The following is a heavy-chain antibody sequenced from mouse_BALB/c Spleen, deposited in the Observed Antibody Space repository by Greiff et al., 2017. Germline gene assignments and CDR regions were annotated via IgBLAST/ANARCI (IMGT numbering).Heavy chain of an antibody. CDR1: GYTFTSYV. J-gene: IGHJ4*01. CDR2: INPYNDGT. D-gene: IGHD2-4*01. Sequence: VQLKQSGPELVKPGASVKMSCKASGYTFTSYVMHWVKQKPGQGLEWIGYINPYNDGTKYNEKFKGKATLTSDKSSSTAYMELSSLTSEDSAVYYCARQVITDAMDDWGQGTSVTVSA. CDR3: ARQVITDAMDD. V-gene: IGHV1-14*01.